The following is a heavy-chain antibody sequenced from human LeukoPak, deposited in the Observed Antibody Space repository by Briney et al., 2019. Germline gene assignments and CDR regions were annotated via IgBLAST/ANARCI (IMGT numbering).Heavy chain of an antibody. CDR1: GGSFSGYY. CDR3: ARGHSVSRGNYYYDSTGRFDY. CDR2: INHSGST. Sequence: PSETLSLTCAVYGGSFSGYYWKWIRQPPEKGLEWIGEINHSGSTNYNPSLKSRVTISVDTSKNQFSLKLSSVTAADTAVYYCARGHSVSRGNYYYDSTGRFDYWGQGTLVTVSS. V-gene: IGHV4-34*01. D-gene: IGHD3-22*01. J-gene: IGHJ4*02.